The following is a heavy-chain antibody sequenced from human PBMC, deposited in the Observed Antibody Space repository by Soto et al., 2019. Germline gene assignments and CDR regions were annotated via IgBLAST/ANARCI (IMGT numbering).Heavy chain of an antibody. CDR2: IKPDGSNT. Sequence: SCAACGLTFCSYAMHWVRQAPGKGLEWVAQIKPDGSNTLYVDSMKGRFTISRDNSKNSLYLQMDSLRAEDTALYYCATNNYYTFEYWGQGALVTVSS. CDR1: GLTFCSYA. V-gene: IGHV3-7*01. CDR3: ATNNYYTFEY. D-gene: IGHD3-22*01. J-gene: IGHJ4*02.